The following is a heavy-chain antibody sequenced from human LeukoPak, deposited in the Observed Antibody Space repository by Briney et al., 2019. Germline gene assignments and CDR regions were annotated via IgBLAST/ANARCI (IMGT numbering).Heavy chain of an antibody. J-gene: IGHJ3*02. CDR2: IYHSGST. CDR1: GDSISRSDYS. V-gene: IGHV4-30-2*01. Sequence: SQTLSLTCTVSGDSISRSDYSWSWIRQPPGMGLEWVGYIYHSGSTYYNPSLRSRVTMSIDRSKNQFSLKLPSVTAADTAVYYCARVGSGDAFDIWGQGTMVTVSS. CDR3: ARVGSGDAFDI. D-gene: IGHD3-10*01.